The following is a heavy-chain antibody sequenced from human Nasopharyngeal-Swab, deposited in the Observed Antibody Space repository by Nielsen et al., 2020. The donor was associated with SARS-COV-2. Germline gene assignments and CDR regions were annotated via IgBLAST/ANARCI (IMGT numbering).Heavy chain of an antibody. Sequence: ASVTVSCKASGYTFTSYYMHWVRQAPGQGLEWMGIINPSGGSTSYAQKFQGRVTITRDTSTSTVYMELSSLRSEDTAVYYCASFIVGAHRETYYGGMDVWGQGTTVTVSS. CDR1: GYTFTSYY. CDR3: ASFIVGAHRETYYGGMDV. D-gene: IGHD1-26*01. J-gene: IGHJ6*02. CDR2: INPSGGST. V-gene: IGHV1-46*01.